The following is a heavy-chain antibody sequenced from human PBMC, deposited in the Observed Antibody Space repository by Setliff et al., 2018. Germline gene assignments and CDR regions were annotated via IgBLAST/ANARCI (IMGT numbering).Heavy chain of an antibody. CDR2: TIPMFGTT. D-gene: IGHD5-12*01. V-gene: IGHV1-69*05. Sequence: SVKVSCKASGGTFSSYGISWVRQAPGQGLEWMGGTIPMFGTTNYARKFQGRVTIITDESTSTAYMELSSLRSEDTAVYYCARERGDIVTTTSYYYYLDVWGKGTTVTVSS. CDR3: ARERGDIVTTTSYYYYLDV. CDR1: GGTFSSYG. J-gene: IGHJ6*03.